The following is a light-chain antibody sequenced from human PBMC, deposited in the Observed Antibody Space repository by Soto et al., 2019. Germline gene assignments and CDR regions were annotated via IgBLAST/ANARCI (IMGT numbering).Light chain of an antibody. CDR2: WAS. CDR3: QQYYSTPHT. Sequence: LAWYQQKPGQAPKLLIYWASTRECGVPDRFSGSGSGTDFTLTISSLQAEDVAIYYCQQYYSTPHTFGEGTKVDIK. J-gene: IGKJ4*02. V-gene: IGKV4-1*01.